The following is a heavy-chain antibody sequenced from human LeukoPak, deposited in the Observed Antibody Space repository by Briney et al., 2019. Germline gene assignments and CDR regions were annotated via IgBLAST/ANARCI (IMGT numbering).Heavy chain of an antibody. V-gene: IGHV4-31*03. J-gene: IGHJ4*02. CDR1: GGSISSGGYY. Sequence: PSQNLSLTCTVSGGSISSGGYYWSWIRQHPGKGLEWIGYIYYSGSTYYNPSLKSRVTISVDTSKNQFSLKLSSVTAADTAVYYCARAGDGEYSSSSLGYWGQGTLVTVSS. CDR3: ARAGDGEYSSSSLGY. D-gene: IGHD6-6*01. CDR2: IYYSGST.